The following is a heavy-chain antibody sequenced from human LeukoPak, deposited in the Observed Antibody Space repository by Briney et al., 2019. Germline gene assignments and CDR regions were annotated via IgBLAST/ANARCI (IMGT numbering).Heavy chain of an antibody. J-gene: IGHJ4*02. Sequence: PSETLSLTCTVSGGSISSSSYYWGWIRQPPGKGLEWIGSIYYSGSTYYNPSLKSRVTISVDTSKNQFSLKLSSVTAADTAVYYCARPFVDYDLWSGSWNYFDYWGQGTLVTVSS. V-gene: IGHV4-39*01. D-gene: IGHD3-3*01. CDR3: ARPFVDYDLWSGSWNYFDY. CDR1: GGSISSSSYY. CDR2: IYYSGST.